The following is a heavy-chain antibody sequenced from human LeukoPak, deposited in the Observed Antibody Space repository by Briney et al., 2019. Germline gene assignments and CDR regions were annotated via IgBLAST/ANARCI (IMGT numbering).Heavy chain of an antibody. J-gene: IGHJ4*02. CDR1: GGTLSSYA. D-gene: IGHD5-18*01. CDR3: ARAGGYSYGSFDY. V-gene: IGHV1-69*05. Sequence: SVKVSCKASGGTLSSYAISWVRQAPGQGLEWMGRIIPIFGTANYAQKFQGRVTITTDESTSTAYMELSSLRSEDTPVYYCARAGGYSYGSFDYWGQGTLVTVSS. CDR2: IIPIFGTA.